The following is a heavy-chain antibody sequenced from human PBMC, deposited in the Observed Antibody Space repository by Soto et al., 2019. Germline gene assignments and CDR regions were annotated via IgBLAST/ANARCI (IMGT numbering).Heavy chain of an antibody. V-gene: IGHV3-21*01. D-gene: IGHD3-22*01. CDR1: GFTFSSYS. Sequence: EVQLVESGGGLVKPGGSLRLSCAASGFTFSSYSMNWVRQAPGKGLEWVSSISSSSSYIYYADSVKGRFTISRDNAKNSLYLQMTSLRAEDTAVYYCGRGLYYYDSSGYYSPWGQGTLVTVSS. CDR3: GRGLYYYDSSGYYSP. CDR2: ISSSSSYI. J-gene: IGHJ5*02.